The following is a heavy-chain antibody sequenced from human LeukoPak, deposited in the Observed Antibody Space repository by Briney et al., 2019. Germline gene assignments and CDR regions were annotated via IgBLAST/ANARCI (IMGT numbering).Heavy chain of an antibody. D-gene: IGHD6-13*01. CDR1: GGTFSSYG. CDR2: IIPIFDTA. V-gene: IGHV1-69*01. CDR3: ARGISSSWYWGFDY. J-gene: IGHJ4*02. Sequence: SVKVTCKGSGGTFSSYGISWVRQAPGQGLEWMGGIIPIFDTANYAQKFQGRVTIIADESTSTAYMELSGLRSEDTAVYYCARGISSSWYWGFDYWGQGTLVTVSS.